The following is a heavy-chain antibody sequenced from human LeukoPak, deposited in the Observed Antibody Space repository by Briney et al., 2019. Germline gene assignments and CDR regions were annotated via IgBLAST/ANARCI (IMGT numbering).Heavy chain of an antibody. CDR1: GGSFSGYY. CDR2: INHSGST. V-gene: IGHV4-34*01. D-gene: IGHD3-10*01. Sequence: SETLSLTCAVYGGSFSGYYWSWIRQPPGKGLEWIGEINHSGSTNYNPSLKSRVTISVDTSKNQFSLKLSSVTAADTAVYYCARVGRGIGGSGSYVDWGQGTLVTVSS. J-gene: IGHJ4*02. CDR3: ARVGRGIGGSGSYVD.